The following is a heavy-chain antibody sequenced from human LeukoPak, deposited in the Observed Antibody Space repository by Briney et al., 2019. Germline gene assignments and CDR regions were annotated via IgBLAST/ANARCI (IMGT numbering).Heavy chain of an antibody. J-gene: IGHJ6*03. D-gene: IGHD3-10*01. Sequence: SETLSLTCTVSGGSISSSSYYWGWIRQPPGKGLEWIGSIYYSGSTYYNPSLKSRVTISVDTSKNQFSLKLSSVTAADTAVYYCARQLYGSGSYYQMYYYYYMDVWGKGTTVTISS. V-gene: IGHV4-39*01. CDR1: GGSISSSSYY. CDR3: ARQLYGSGSYYQMYYYYYMDV. CDR2: IYYSGST.